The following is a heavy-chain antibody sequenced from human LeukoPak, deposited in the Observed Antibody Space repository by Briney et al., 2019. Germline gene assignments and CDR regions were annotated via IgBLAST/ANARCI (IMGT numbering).Heavy chain of an antibody. CDR1: GFTFRNAY. CDR2: VKSKTDGGTT. CDR3: IIGATPR. J-gene: IGHJ4*02. D-gene: IGHD2-15*01. V-gene: IGHV3-15*01. Sequence: PGGSLRLSCADSGFTFRNAYMNWVRQAAGKGLEWVGHVKSKTDGGTTDYAAPVKGRFTIARDDSKDTVYLQMTSLKTEDTAVYYCIIGATPRWGQGTLVTVSS.